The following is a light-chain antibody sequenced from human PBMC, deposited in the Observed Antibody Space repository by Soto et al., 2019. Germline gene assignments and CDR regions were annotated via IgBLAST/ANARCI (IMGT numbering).Light chain of an antibody. CDR3: SSYTSSSTWV. CDR1: SSNIGAGYD. V-gene: IGLV1-40*01. Sequence: QAVLTQPPSVSGAPGQRVTISCTGSSSNIGAGYDVHWYQQLPGTAPKLMIYEVSNRPSGVSNRFSGSKSGNTASLTISGLQAEDEADYYCSSYTSSSTWVFGGGTKLTVL. J-gene: IGLJ3*02. CDR2: EVS.